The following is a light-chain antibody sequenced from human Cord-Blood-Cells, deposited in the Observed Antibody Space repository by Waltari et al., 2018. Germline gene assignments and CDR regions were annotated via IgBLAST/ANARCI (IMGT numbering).Light chain of an antibody. Sequence: DFQMTQSPSSLSASVGDRVTITCRASQSISSYLNWYQQKPGKAPKLLIYAASSLQSGVPSSVSGSGSGTDFTLTISSLQPEDVATYYCQHSYSTPFTFGPGTKVDIK. J-gene: IGKJ3*01. V-gene: IGKV1-39*01. CDR2: AAS. CDR1: QSISSY. CDR3: QHSYSTPFT.